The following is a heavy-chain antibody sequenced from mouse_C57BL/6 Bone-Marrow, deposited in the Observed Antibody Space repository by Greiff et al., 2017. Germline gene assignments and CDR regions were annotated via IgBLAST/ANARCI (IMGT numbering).Heavy chain of an antibody. CDR3: ASSRYAMDY. CDR2: IYPRSGNT. V-gene: IGHV1-81*01. Sequence: VQLQESGAELARPGASVKLSCKASGYTFTSYGIRWVKQRAGQGLEWIGEIYPRSGNTYYNEKFKGKATLTADKSSSTAYMALRSLASEDSAVYFCASSRYAMDYWGQGTSVTVSS. CDR1: GYTFTSYG. J-gene: IGHJ4*01. D-gene: IGHD6-1*01.